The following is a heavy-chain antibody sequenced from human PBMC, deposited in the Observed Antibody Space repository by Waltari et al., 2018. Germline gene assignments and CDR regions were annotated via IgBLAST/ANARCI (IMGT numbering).Heavy chain of an antibody. CDR1: GYSFTTYW. V-gene: IGHV5-51*01. Sequence: EVQLAQSGAEVKKPGESLKISCQASGYSFTTYWIAWVRQMPGKGLEWMGIISPGDSYTIYSPSFQGQVTISADKSINTAYLQWNSLKASDTAMYFCARHVDYFYYMDVWAKGTAVTVSS. CDR2: ISPGDSYT. CDR3: ARHVDYFYYMDV. J-gene: IGHJ6*03.